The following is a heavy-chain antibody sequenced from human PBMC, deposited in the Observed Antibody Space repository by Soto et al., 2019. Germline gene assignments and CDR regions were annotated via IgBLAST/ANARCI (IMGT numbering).Heavy chain of an antibody. D-gene: IGHD3-3*01. J-gene: IGHJ4*02. Sequence: ASVKVSCKASGYTFTSYYMHWVRQAPGQGLEWMGIINPSSGSTSYAQKFQGRVTMTRDTSTSTVYMELSSLRSEDTAVYYCARVQDDFWSGYPYSDYWGQGTLVTVSS. CDR1: GYTFTSYY. V-gene: IGHV1-46*01. CDR3: ARVQDDFWSGYPYSDY. CDR2: INPSSGST.